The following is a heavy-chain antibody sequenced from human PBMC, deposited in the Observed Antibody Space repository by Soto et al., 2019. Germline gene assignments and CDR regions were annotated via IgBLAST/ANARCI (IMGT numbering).Heavy chain of an antibody. CDR2: ISSSSSYI. V-gene: IGHV3-21*01. CDR3: ARARTLRGYDCPFDP. Sequence: EVQLVESGGGLVKPGGSLRLSCAASGFTFSSYSMNWVRQAPGKGLEWVSSISSSSSYIYYADSVKGRFTISRDNAKNSLYLQMNSLRAEDTAVYYCARARTLRGYDCPFDPWGQGTLVTVSS. D-gene: IGHD5-12*01. J-gene: IGHJ5*02. CDR1: GFTFSSYS.